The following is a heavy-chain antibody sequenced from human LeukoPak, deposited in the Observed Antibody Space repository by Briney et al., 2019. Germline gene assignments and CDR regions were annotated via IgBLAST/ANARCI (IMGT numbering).Heavy chain of an antibody. V-gene: IGHV3-23*01. D-gene: IGHD3-16*01. CDR1: GFTFGNHA. J-gene: IGHJ6*03. Sequence: GGSLRLSCEVTGFTFGNHAMSWVRQAPGKGLEWISGISASGHYTYTADSLKGRFTISRDNSKNTLYLQMNSLRAEDTALHYCAKDGSWGDYYFYFYIDVWGKGTTVTVSS. CDR2: ISASGHYT. CDR3: AKDGSWGDYYFYFYIDV.